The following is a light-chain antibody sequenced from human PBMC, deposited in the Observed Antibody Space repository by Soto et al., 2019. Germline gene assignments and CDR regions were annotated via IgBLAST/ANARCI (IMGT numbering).Light chain of an antibody. J-gene: IGKJ3*01. CDR2: GAS. V-gene: IGKV3-15*01. CDR1: QSVSSN. CDR3: QQYNNWPRA. Sequence: EIVMTQSPATLSVSPGERATLSCRASQSVSSNLAWYQQKPGQAPRLLIYGASTRATGIPARSSGRGSGTDFTLTISSLQSEDCAVYYCQQYNNWPRAFGPGTKVDIK.